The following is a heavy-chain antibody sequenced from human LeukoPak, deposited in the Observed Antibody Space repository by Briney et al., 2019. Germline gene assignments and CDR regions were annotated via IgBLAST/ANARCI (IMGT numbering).Heavy chain of an antibody. CDR2: ISWNSGSI. Sequence: PGGSLRLSCAASGFTFDDYAMHWVRQAPGKGLEWVSGISWNSGSIGYADSVKGRFTISRDNAKNSLYLQMNSLRAEDTALYYCVYDIGPVWFGAADYWGQGIQVTDSP. CDR1: GFTFDDYA. CDR3: VYDIGPVWFGAADY. V-gene: IGHV3-9*01. D-gene: IGHD3-10*01. J-gene: IGHJ4*02.